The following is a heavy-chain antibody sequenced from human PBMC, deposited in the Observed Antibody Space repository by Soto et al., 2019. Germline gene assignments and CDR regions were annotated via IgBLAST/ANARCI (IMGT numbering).Heavy chain of an antibody. D-gene: IGHD6-19*01. CDR2: ISYDGSNK. J-gene: IGHJ5*02. CDR1: GFTFSSYA. CDR3: ARTAVAGTGGAPGTWFDP. V-gene: IGHV3-30-3*01. Sequence: QPGGSLRLSCAASGFTFSSYAMHWVRQAPGKGLEWVAVISYDGSNKYYADSVKGRFTISRDNSKNTLYLQMNSLRAEDTAVYYCARTAVAGTGGAPGTWFDPWGQGTLVTVSS.